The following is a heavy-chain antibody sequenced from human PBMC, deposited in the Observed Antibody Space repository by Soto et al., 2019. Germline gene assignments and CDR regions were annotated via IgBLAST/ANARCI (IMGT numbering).Heavy chain of an antibody. CDR2: ISYDGSNK. V-gene: IGHV3-30*04. Sequence: GGSLRLSCAASGFTFSSYAMHWVRQAPGKGLEWVAVISYDGSNKYYADSVKGRFTISRDNSKNTLYLQMDSLRAEDTAVFYCAKDRRATLVEALFDYWVQGTLVTVSS. CDR1: GFTFSSYA. CDR3: AKDRRATLVEALFDY. J-gene: IGHJ4*02.